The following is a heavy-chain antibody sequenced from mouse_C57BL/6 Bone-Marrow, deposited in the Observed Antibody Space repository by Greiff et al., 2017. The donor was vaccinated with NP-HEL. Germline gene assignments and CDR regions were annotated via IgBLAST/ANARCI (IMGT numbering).Heavy chain of an antibody. Sequence: EVQLVASGGGLVKPGGSLKLSCAASGFTFSSYAMSWVRQTPEKRLEWVATISDGGSYSYYPDNVQGRFTISRDNAKNNIDLQMSHLKSEDTAMYDYARVQLRLYVDYWGQGTTLTVSS. J-gene: IGHJ2*01. CDR2: ISDGGSYS. CDR1: GFTFSSYA. V-gene: IGHV5-4*01. D-gene: IGHD3-2*02. CDR3: ARVQLRLYVDY.